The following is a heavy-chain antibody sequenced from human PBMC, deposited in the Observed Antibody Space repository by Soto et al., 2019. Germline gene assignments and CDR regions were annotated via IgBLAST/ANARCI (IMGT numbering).Heavy chain of an antibody. D-gene: IGHD3-10*01. CDR1: GFTFSSYD. CDR3: ARVCEPGRNYYGSGTYFDY. V-gene: IGHV3-33*01. CDR2: IWYDGSNK. J-gene: IGHJ4*02. Sequence: QVQLVESGGGVVQPGRSLRLSCAASGFTFSSYDMHWVRQAPGKGLEWVAVIWYDGSNKYYADSVKGRFTISRDNSKNTLYLQRNSLRAEDTAVYYCARVCEPGRNYYGSGTYFDYWGQGTLVTVSS.